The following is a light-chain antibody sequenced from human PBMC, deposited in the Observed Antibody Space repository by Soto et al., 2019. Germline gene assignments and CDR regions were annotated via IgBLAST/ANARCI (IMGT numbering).Light chain of an antibody. V-gene: IGLV1-44*01. J-gene: IGLJ3*02. CDR1: SSNIGSNT. Sequence: QSVLTQPPSASGTPGQRVTISCSGSSSNIGSNTVNWYQQLPGTAPKLLIYSNNQRPSGVPDRFSGSKSGTSASLAISGLQSEDEADYHCAAWDDSLNGVVFGGGTKLTGL. CDR3: AAWDDSLNGVV. CDR2: SNN.